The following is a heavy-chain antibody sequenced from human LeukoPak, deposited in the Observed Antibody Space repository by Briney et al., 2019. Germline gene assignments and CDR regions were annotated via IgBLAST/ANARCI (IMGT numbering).Heavy chain of an antibody. Sequence: GGSLRLSCAASGFTFSSYWMSWVRQAPGKGLELVANIKQDGREKYYVDSVRGRFTISRDNAENSLYLQMNSPRAEDTAVYYCARGTSTVTPSIVDYWGQGTLVTVSS. D-gene: IGHD4-17*01. CDR3: ARGTSTVTPSIVDY. CDR1: GFTFSSYW. J-gene: IGHJ4*02. V-gene: IGHV3-7*03. CDR2: IKQDGREK.